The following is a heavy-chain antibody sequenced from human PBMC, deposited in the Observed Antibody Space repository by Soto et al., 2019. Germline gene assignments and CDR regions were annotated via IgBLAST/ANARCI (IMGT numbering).Heavy chain of an antibody. Sequence: QLQLQESGSGLIKASETLSLTCTVSGGSITSGGYSWSWVRQPPGKGPEWIGYIFRSGNSHHNPSLKGRVTISIERSRNQFSLKLRSVTAADTATYFCARGGATTVAPFWYFDLWGRGTLVTVSS. CDR2: IFRSGNS. V-gene: IGHV4-30-2*01. CDR3: ARGGATTVAPFWYFDL. J-gene: IGHJ2*01. D-gene: IGHD4-17*01. CDR1: GGSITSGGYS.